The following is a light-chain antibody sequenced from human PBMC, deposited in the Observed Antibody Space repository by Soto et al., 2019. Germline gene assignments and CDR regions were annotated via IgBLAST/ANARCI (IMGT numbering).Light chain of an antibody. V-gene: IGKV3-15*01. CDR1: QNVSSS. Sequence: EIVLPSSLATLSVSPGEGASLXWRASQNVSSSLAWYQQKPGQAPRLLIYGASTRDTGIPARFSGSGSGTEFTLTISGLQSEDFAVYYCQQYNNWPRTFGQGTKVDI. CDR2: GAS. J-gene: IGKJ1*01. CDR3: QQYNNWPRT.